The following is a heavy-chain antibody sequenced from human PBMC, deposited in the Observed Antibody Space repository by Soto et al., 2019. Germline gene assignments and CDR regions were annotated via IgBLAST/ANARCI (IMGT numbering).Heavy chain of an antibody. D-gene: IGHD3-3*01. J-gene: IGHJ4*02. V-gene: IGHV4-38-2*01. Sequence: SETLSLTCAVSGYSISREYYWGWIRQPPGKGLEWIGSISHSGTTHYNPSLKSRLTISLDTSKNQFSLKLTSVTAADTAVYYCARGLEYYDFWTGYSDYWGQGTLVTVYS. CDR2: ISHSGTT. CDR1: GYSISREYY. CDR3: ARGLEYYDFWTGYSDY.